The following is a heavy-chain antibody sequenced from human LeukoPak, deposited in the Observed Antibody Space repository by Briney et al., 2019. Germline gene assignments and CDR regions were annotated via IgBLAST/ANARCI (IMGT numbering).Heavy chain of an antibody. V-gene: IGHV4-59*01. CDR2: IYYSGST. Sequence: SETLSLTCTVSGGSISSYYWSWIRQPPGKGLEWIGYIYYSGSTNYNSSLKSRVTISVDTSKNQFSLKLSSVTAADTAVYYCARGAVAGIDYWGQGTLVTVSS. J-gene: IGHJ4*02. CDR3: ARGAVAGIDY. CDR1: GGSISSYY. D-gene: IGHD6-19*01.